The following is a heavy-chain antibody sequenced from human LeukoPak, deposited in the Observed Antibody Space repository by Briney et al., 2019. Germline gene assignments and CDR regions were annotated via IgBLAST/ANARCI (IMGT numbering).Heavy chain of an antibody. CDR3: ARGYGHFDY. D-gene: IGHD4-17*01. J-gene: IGHJ4*02. Sequence: SETLSLTCADYGGSFSGYYWSWIRQPPGKGLEWIGEINHSGSTNYNPSLKSRVTISVDTSKNQFSLKLSSVTAADTAVYYCARGYGHFDYWGQGTLVTVSS. CDR2: INHSGST. CDR1: GGSFSGYY. V-gene: IGHV4-34*01.